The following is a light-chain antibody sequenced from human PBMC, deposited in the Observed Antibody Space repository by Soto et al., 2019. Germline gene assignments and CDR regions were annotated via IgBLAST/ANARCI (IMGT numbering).Light chain of an antibody. V-gene: IGLV2-14*01. CDR3: QSYDSSLSGLWV. CDR1: SSDVGDYNR. Sequence: QSALTQPPSVSGSPGQSITISCTGTSSDVGDYNRVSWYQHHPGKAPKLMIFEVTNRPSGISDRFSGFKSGSTASLTISELQPDDEADYYCQSYDSSLSGLWVFGGGTKLTVL. J-gene: IGLJ3*02. CDR2: EVT.